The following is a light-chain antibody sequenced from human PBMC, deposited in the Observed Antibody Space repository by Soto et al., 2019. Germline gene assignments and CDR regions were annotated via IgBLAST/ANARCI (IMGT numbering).Light chain of an antibody. CDR3: SSFAGANNVI. V-gene: IGLV2-23*02. J-gene: IGLJ2*01. CDR2: DVS. Sequence: QSALTQPASVSGSPGQSITISCTGTSSDVGSYHLVSWFQQYPGKAPKLMIYDVSSRPSGVSNRFSGSKSGNTASLTISGLQAEDEADYYCSSFAGANNVIFGGGSKLTVL. CDR1: SSDVGSYHL.